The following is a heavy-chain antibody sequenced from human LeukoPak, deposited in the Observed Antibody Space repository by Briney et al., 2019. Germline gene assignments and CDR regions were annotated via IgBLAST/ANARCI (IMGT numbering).Heavy chain of an antibody. Sequence: GESLKISCKGSGYIFTNNWIGWVRQRPGKGLEWMGIIYPDDSNTKYSPSFQGQVTFSVDKSINTAYLQWISLEASDTATYYCARRSPYSEKDYMDVWGKGTTVTVSS. D-gene: IGHD2-21*01. CDR2: IYPDDSNT. CDR1: GYIFTNNW. V-gene: IGHV5-51*01. CDR3: ARRSPYSEKDYMDV. J-gene: IGHJ6*04.